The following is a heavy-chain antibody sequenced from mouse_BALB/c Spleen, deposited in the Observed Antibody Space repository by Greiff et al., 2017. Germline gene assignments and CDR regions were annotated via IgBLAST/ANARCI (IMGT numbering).Heavy chain of an antibody. CDR1: GFTFSSFG. J-gene: IGHJ2*01. D-gene: IGHD2-10*01. V-gene: IGHV5-17*02. CDR2: ISSGSSTI. CDR3: ARAYYGNYYFDY. Sequence: EVQLQESGGGLVQPGGSRKLSCAASGFTFSSFGMHWVRQAPEKGLEWVAYISSGSSTIYYADTVKGRFTISRDNPKNTLFLQMTSLRSEDTAMYYCARAYYGNYYFDYWGQGTTLTVSS.